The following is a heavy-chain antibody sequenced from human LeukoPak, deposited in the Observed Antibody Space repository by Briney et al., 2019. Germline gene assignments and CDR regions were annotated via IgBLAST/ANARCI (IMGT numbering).Heavy chain of an antibody. CDR1: GYTFTSYG. D-gene: IGHD3-22*01. CDR2: ISAYNGNT. Sequence: GASVKVSCKASGYTFTSYGISWGRQAPGQGVEWMGWISAYNGNTNYAQKLRGRVTMTTDTSTSTAYMELRSLRSDDTAVYYCARHDSNAGFDYWGQGTLVTVSS. V-gene: IGHV1-18*01. CDR3: ARHDSNAGFDY. J-gene: IGHJ4*02.